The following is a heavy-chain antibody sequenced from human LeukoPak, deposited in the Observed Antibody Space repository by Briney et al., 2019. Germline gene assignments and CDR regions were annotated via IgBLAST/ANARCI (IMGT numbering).Heavy chain of an antibody. CDR2: IYTSGST. J-gene: IGHJ3*02. D-gene: IGHD4-17*01. Sequence: PSETLSLTCAVYGGSFSSYYWSWIRQPAGKGLEWIGRIYTSGSTNYNPSLKSRVTMSVDTSKNQFSLKLSSVTAADTAVYYCARDYFDYGDYVGSWAFDIWGQGTMVTVSS. V-gene: IGHV4-4*07. CDR3: ARDYFDYGDYVGSWAFDI. CDR1: GGSFSSYY.